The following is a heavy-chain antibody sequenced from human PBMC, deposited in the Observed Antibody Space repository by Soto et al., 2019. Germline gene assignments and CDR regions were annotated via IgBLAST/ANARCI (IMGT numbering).Heavy chain of an antibody. CDR2: IIPIFGTA. Sequence: ASVKVSCKASGGTFSSYAISWVRQAPGQGLEWMGGIIPIFGTANYAQKFQGRVTITADESTSTAYMELSSLRSEDTAVYYCARDRHGDYAVDYWGQGTLVTVSS. V-gene: IGHV1-69*13. CDR3: ARDRHGDYAVDY. CDR1: GGTFSSYA. J-gene: IGHJ4*02. D-gene: IGHD4-17*01.